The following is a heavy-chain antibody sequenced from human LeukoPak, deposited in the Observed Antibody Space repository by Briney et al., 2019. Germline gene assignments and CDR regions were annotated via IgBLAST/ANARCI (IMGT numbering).Heavy chain of an antibody. D-gene: IGHD5-24*01. J-gene: IGHJ4*02. V-gene: IGHV4-59*08. Sequence: PSETLSLTCTVSGGPISGDYWSWIRLPPGKRLEWIGYIYYSGNTNYNPSLKSRVTISVDTSKNQFSLKVSFVTAADTAIYYCARQEMATTGEISYWGQGTLVTVSS. CDR1: GGPISGDY. CDR2: IYYSGNT. CDR3: ARQEMATTGEISY.